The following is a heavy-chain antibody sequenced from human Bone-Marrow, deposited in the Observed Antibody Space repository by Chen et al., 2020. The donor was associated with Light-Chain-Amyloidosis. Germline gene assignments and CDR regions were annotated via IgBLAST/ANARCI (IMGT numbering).Heavy chain of an antibody. CDR1: GYTFNDYY. D-gene: IGHD2-15*01. CDR3: ARDPYCSAPTCYGGAMDV. V-gene: IGHV1-2*02. Sequence: VHLVQSGAEVKKPGASVKVSCQASGYTFNDYYLHWARQAPGQGLEWMGWIRPNTGDTEYTQNFQGRVTLTTDRSISTAYMELSSLTSDDTAVYYCARDPYCSAPTCYGGAMDVWGQGTTVTVSS. J-gene: IGHJ6*02. CDR2: IRPNTGDT.